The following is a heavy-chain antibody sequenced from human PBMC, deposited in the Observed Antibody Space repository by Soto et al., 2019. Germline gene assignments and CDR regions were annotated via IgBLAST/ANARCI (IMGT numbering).Heavy chain of an antibody. Sequence: SETLSLTCTVSGGSISSYYWSWIRQPPGKGLEWIGYIYYSGSTNYNPSLKSRVTISVDTSKNQFSLKLSSVTAADTAVYYCARRFGRNFDYWGQGTLVTVSS. CDR3: ARRFGRNFDY. J-gene: IGHJ4*02. CDR1: GGSISSYY. D-gene: IGHD3-16*01. CDR2: IYYSGST. V-gene: IGHV4-59*08.